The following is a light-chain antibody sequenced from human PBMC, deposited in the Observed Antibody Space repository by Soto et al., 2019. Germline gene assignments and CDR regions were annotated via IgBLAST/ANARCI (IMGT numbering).Light chain of an antibody. Sequence: EIVLTQSPGTLSLSPGERATLSCRASQRVTTNYLAWFQQKPGQAPILLIYGVSRRATGIPDRFSGSGSGTDFTLTISRLEHEDSAVYYCQQYGNSYTFGQGTKLEIK. CDR3: QQYGNSYT. CDR1: QRVTTNY. V-gene: IGKV3-20*01. CDR2: GVS. J-gene: IGKJ2*01.